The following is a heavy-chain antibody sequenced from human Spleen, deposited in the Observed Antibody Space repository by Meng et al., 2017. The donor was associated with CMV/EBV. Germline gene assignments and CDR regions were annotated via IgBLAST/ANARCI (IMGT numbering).Heavy chain of an antibody. Sequence: GGSLRLSCAASAFTFSSNTVHWVRQAPGKGLEWVAVTSYDGSSNFYADSVKGRFTIFIDSSKNTLYLQMNSLRREDTAVYFCARDGGISCCTNYYGMDVWGQGTTVTVSS. CDR3: ARDGGISCCTNYYGMDV. V-gene: IGHV3-30*14. CDR1: AFTFSSNT. CDR2: TSYDGSSN. D-gene: IGHD2-2*01. J-gene: IGHJ6*02.